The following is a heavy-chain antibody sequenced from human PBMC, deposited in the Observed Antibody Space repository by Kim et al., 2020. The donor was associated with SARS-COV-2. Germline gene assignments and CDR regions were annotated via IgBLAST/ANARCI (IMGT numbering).Heavy chain of an antibody. J-gene: IGHJ6*02. CDR2: IKSKTDGGTT. D-gene: IGHD5-18*01. Sequence: GGSLRLSCAASGFTFSNAWMSWVRQAPGKGLEWVGRIKSKTDGGTTDYAAPVKGRFTISRDDSKNTLYLQMNSLKTEDTAVYYCTTGPPHTAMVGYYGMDVWGQGTTVTVSS. CDR1: GFTFSNAW. V-gene: IGHV3-15*01. CDR3: TTGPPHTAMVGYYGMDV.